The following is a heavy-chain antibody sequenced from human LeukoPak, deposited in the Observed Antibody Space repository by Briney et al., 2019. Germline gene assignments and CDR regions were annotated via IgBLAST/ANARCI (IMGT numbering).Heavy chain of an antibody. J-gene: IGHJ3*02. CDR2: IYYSGST. Sequence: SETLSLTCAVYGGSFSGYYWSWIRQPPGKGLEWIGSIYYSGSTYYNPSLKSRVTVSVDTSKNQFSLKLSSVTAADTAVYYCTRIPAAIRVMAFDIWGQGTMVTVSS. V-gene: IGHV4-34*03. D-gene: IGHD2-2*01. CDR1: GGSFSGYY. CDR3: TRIPAAIRVMAFDI.